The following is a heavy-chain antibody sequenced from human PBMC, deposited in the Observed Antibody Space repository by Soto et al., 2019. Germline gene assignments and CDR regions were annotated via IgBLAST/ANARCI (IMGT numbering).Heavy chain of an antibody. Sequence: GGSLRLSCAASGFTFSSYSMNWVRQAPGKGLEWVSYISSSSSTIYYADSVKGRFTISRDNAKKSLYLQMNSLRAEDTAVYYCARVSRAGISTVTTSYYYYYMDVWGKGTTVTVSS. CDR3: ARVSRAGISTVTTSYYYYYMDV. CDR2: ISSSSSTI. J-gene: IGHJ6*03. D-gene: IGHD4-17*01. V-gene: IGHV3-48*01. CDR1: GFTFSSYS.